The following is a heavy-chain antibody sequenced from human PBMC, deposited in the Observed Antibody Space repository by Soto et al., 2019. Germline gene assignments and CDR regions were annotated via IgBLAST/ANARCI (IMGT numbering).Heavy chain of an antibody. CDR2: ISYDGSNK. V-gene: IGHV3-30*18. Sequence: QVQLVESGGGVVQPGRSLRLSCAASGFTFSSYGMHWVRQAPGKGLEWVAVISYDGSNKYYADSVKGRFTISRDNSKNSLYLQMNSLRAEDTAVYYCANYVGGGLDYWGQGTLVTVSS. CDR3: ANYVGGGLDY. J-gene: IGHJ4*02. D-gene: IGHD2-15*01. CDR1: GFTFSSYG.